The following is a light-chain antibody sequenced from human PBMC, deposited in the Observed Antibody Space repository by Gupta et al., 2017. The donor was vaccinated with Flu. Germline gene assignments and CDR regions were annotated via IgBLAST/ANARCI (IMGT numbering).Light chain of an antibody. CDR1: QTLLYASNNKNY. V-gene: IGKV4-1*01. J-gene: IGKJ3*01. Sequence: DIVMTQFSGPLVASLGETVNINRRSSQTLLYASNNKNYLAWYQRKPGHSPQLLIYWASIRESGVPARFSGSGSGTHFSLTITSLQAEDAAIYYCHQYYGSPFTFGPGTRLDLK. CDR2: WAS. CDR3: HQYYGSPFT.